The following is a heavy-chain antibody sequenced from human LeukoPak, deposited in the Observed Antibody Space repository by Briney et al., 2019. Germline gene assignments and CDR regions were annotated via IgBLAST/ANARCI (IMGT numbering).Heavy chain of an antibody. CDR3: ARMDEPRAPLDCGGDCYAGYCYYYGMDV. CDR1: GGTFSSYA. V-gene: IGHV1-69*04. CDR2: SIPILGIA. J-gene: IGHJ6*02. D-gene: IGHD2-21*02. Sequence: SVTVSCQSSGGTFSSYAISWVRQAPGQGLAWMGSSIPILGIANYAQKFQGRVTITADKSTSTAYMELSSLRSEDTAVYYCARMDEPRAPLDCGGDCYAGYCYYYGMDVWGQGTTVTVSS.